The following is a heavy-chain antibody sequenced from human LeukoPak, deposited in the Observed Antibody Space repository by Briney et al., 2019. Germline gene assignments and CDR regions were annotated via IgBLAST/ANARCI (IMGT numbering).Heavy chain of an antibody. CDR3: ARDRGPDTAMGYYYYYGMDV. J-gene: IGHJ6*02. CDR2: IWYDGSNK. V-gene: IGHV3-33*01. D-gene: IGHD5-18*01. Sequence: GGSLRLSCAASGFTFSSYGMHWVRQAPGKGLEWVAVIWYDGSNKYYADSVKGRFTISRDNSKNTLYLQMNSLRAEDTAVYYCARDRGPDTAMGYYYYYGMDVWGQGTTVTVSS. CDR1: GFTFSSYG.